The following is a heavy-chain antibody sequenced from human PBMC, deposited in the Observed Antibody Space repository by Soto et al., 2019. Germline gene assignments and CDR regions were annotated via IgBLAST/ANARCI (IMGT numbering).Heavy chain of an antibody. D-gene: IGHD3-10*01. CDR3: ARDRDDYGSGSYYNRIDF. CDR2: IIPIFGTP. J-gene: IGHJ4*02. V-gene: IGHV1-69*01. Sequence: QVQLVQSGAEVKKPGSSVMVSCKASGGIFSTYAISWLRQAPGQGLAWMGGIIPIFGTPNYAQRFQGRVTITADESTSTDYMELSRLRSEDTAVYYCARDRDDYGSGSYYNRIDFWGQGTLVTVSS. CDR1: GGIFSTYA.